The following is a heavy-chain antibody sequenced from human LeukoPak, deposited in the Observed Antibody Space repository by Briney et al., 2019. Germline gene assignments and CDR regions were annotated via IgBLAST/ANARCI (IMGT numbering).Heavy chain of an antibody. Sequence: PSETLSLTCTVSGVSISSHYWSWIRQPPGKGLEWIAYMYDSESTKDNPSLKSRITLSADTSKNQFSLRLSSVTAAGTAVYYCATIKRGSIYGYFDFWGQGILVTVSS. CDR3: ATIKRGSIYGYFDF. D-gene: IGHD5-18*01. CDR1: GVSISSHY. V-gene: IGHV4-59*11. J-gene: IGHJ4*02. CDR2: MYDSEST.